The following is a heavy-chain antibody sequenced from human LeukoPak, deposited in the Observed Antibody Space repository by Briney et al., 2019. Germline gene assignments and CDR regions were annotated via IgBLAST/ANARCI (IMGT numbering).Heavy chain of an antibody. V-gene: IGHV4-59*01. CDR3: ASSRRGYTSGWFFDY. Sequence: SQTLSLTCTVSGDSINNYYWNWIRQSPGKGLEWISYIFHFGSPHYSPSLRSRVTISMDTSKNQFSLKLTSVTTADTAIYYCASSRRGYTSGWFFDYWGQGALVTVSS. D-gene: IGHD6-13*01. CDR1: GDSINNYY. J-gene: IGHJ4*02. CDR2: IFHFGSP.